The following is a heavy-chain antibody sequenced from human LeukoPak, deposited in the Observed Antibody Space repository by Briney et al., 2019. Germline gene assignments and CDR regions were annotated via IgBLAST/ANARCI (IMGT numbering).Heavy chain of an antibody. Sequence: SQTLSLTCTVSGGSISSGSYYWSWIRQPAGKGLEWIGRIYTSGSINYNPSLKSRVTISVDTSKNQFSLKLSSVTAADTAVYYCARDIVVVPATRAYYYYYYYMDVWGKGTTVTVSS. D-gene: IGHD2-2*01. CDR2: IYTSGSI. J-gene: IGHJ6*03. CDR3: ARDIVVVPATRAYYYYYYYMDV. CDR1: GGSISSGSYY. V-gene: IGHV4-61*02.